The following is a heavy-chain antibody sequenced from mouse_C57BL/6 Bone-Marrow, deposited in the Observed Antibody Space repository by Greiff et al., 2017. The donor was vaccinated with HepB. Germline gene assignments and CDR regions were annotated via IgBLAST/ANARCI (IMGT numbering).Heavy chain of an antibody. CDR3: ARQIYYDSDY. Sequence: EVKLMESGGDLVKPGGSLKLSCAASGFTFSSYGMSWVRQTPDKRLEWVATISSGGSYTYYPDSVKGRFTISRDNAKNTLYLQMSSLKSEDTAMYYCARQIYYDSDYWGQGTTLTVSS. CDR2: ISSGGSYT. J-gene: IGHJ2*01. D-gene: IGHD2-4*01. CDR1: GFTFSSYG. V-gene: IGHV5-6*01.